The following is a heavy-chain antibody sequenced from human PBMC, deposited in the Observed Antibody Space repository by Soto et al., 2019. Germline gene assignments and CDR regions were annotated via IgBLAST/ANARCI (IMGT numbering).Heavy chain of an antibody. Sequence: QVQLVQSGAEGKKPGSSVKVSCKASGGTFTTYGINWVRQAPGQGLEWMGGINPIFGTANYAPKFQGRVTITADESTSTAYMELRSLRSEDTAVFYCARRITVGHWFDPWGQGTLVTVSS. CDR1: GGTFTTYG. CDR3: ARRITVGHWFDP. J-gene: IGHJ5*02. V-gene: IGHV1-69*12. D-gene: IGHD1-26*01. CDR2: INPIFGTA.